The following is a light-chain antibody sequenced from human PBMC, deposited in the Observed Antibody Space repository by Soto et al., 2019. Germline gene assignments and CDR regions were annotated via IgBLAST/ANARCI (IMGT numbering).Light chain of an antibody. J-gene: IGLJ2*01. CDR3: SSYTSTITVL. V-gene: IGLV2-14*01. CDR2: EVS. Sequence: HSVLTQPASVSGSPGQSITISCTGTSSDVGASKYVSWYQQHPGKAPKLMIYEVSNRPSGVSNRFSGSKSGNTASLTISGLQAEDEADYYCSSYTSTITVLFGGGTKLTVL. CDR1: SSDVGASKY.